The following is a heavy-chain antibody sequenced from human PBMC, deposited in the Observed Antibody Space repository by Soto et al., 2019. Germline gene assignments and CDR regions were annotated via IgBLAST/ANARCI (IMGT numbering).Heavy chain of an antibody. Sequence: SETLSLTCTVSGGSISSYYWSWIRQPPGKGLEWIGYIYYSGSTNYNPSLKSRVTISVDTSKNQFSLKLSSVTAADTAVYYCARVFGFGGMDVWGQGTTVTVS. CDR2: IYYSGST. V-gene: IGHV4-59*12. D-gene: IGHD3-10*01. CDR1: GGSISSYY. CDR3: ARVFGFGGMDV. J-gene: IGHJ6*02.